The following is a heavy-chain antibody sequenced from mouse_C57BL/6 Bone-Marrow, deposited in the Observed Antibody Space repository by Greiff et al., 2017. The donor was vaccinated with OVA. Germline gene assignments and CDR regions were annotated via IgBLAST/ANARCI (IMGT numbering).Heavy chain of an antibody. CDR3: ARGFITTVVDWYFDV. CDR2: IFPGSGST. CDR1: GYTFTDYY. J-gene: IGHJ1*03. V-gene: IGHV1-75*01. D-gene: IGHD1-1*01. Sequence: QVQLKESGPELVKPGASVKISCKASGYTFTDYYINWVKQRPGQGLEWIGWIFPGSGSTYYNEKFKGKATLTVDKSSSTAYMLLSSLTSEDSAVYFCARGFITTVVDWYFDVWGTGTTVTVSS.